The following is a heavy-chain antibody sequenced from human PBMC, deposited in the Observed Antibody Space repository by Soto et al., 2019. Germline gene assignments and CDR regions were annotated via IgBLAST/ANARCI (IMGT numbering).Heavy chain of an antibody. Sequence: ASVKVSCKAFGYTFTSYDIYWVRQATGQGLEWMGWMNPNTGNSAYAQKFQGRVTVTSDTSINTVHMELSSLRSEDTAVYYCARRAETNGWNGFGAAKYHFDFWGQGTLVTVSS. D-gene: IGHD1-1*01. V-gene: IGHV1-8*01. CDR3: ARRAETNGWNGFGAAKYHFDF. J-gene: IGHJ4*02. CDR1: GYTFTSYD. CDR2: MNPNTGNS.